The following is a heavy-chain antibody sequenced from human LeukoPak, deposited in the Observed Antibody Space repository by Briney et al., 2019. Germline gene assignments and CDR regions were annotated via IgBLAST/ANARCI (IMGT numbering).Heavy chain of an antibody. CDR1: GYTFTGYY. J-gene: IGHJ3*02. CDR2: INPNSGGT. D-gene: IGHD3-22*01. Sequence: ASVKVSCKASGYTFTGYYMHWVRQAPGQGLEWMGRINPNSGGTNYAQKFQGRVTMTRDTSISTAYMELSRLRSDDTAVYYCARYYCDSSGKAAFDIWGQGTMVTVSS. CDR3: ARYYCDSSGKAAFDI. V-gene: IGHV1-2*06.